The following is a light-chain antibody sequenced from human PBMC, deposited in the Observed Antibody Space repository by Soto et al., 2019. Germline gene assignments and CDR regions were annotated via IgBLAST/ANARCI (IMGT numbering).Light chain of an antibody. Sequence: QLVLTQPASMSGSPGQSITISCTGISSDINAYKYVSWYQQHPGKAPKLLIYDVSNRPSGVSNRFSGSKSGNTASLTISGLQADDEADYYCSSYIRKYVFGTGTKVTVL. CDR3: SSYIRKYV. CDR2: DVS. CDR1: SSDINAYKY. J-gene: IGLJ1*01. V-gene: IGLV2-14*03.